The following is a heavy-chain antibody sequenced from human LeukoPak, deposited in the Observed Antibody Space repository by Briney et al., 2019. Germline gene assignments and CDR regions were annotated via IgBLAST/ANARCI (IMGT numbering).Heavy chain of an antibody. J-gene: IGHJ4*02. Sequence: ASVKVSCKASGYTFTDYYMHWVRQAPGQGLEWMGWINPNSGGTNYAQKFQGRVTMTRDKSIRTAYMELSRLTSDDTAVYYCARGAGGFGEFDFDYWGQGTPVTVSS. V-gene: IGHV1-2*02. CDR1: GYTFTDYY. CDR2: INPNSGGT. D-gene: IGHD3-10*01. CDR3: ARGAGGFGEFDFDY.